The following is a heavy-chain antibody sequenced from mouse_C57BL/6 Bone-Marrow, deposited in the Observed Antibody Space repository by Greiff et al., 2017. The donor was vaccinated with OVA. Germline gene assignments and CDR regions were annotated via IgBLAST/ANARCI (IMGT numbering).Heavy chain of an antibody. CDR3: TRDWDLFDY. V-gene: IGHV1-66*01. Sequence: QVQLKESGPELVKPGASVKISCKASGYSFTSYYIHWVKQRPGQGLEWIGWIYPGSGNTKYNEKFKGKATLTADTSSSTAYMQLSSLTSEDSAVYYCTRDWDLFDYWGQGTTLTVSS. J-gene: IGHJ2*01. CDR1: GYSFTSYY. D-gene: IGHD4-1*01. CDR2: IYPGSGNT.